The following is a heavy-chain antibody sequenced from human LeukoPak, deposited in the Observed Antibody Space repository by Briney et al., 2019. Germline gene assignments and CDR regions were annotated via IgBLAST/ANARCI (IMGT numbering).Heavy chain of an antibody. CDR2: ISSSSSTI. D-gene: IGHD6-13*01. Sequence: GGSLRLSCAASGFTFSSYSMNWVRQAPGKGLEWVSYISSSSSTIYYADSVKGRFTISRDNAKNSLYLQMNSLRAEDTAVYYCARDHSSSRDYYYYYGMDAWGQGTTVTVSS. CDR1: GFTFSSYS. J-gene: IGHJ6*02. V-gene: IGHV3-48*04. CDR3: ARDHSSSRDYYYYYGMDA.